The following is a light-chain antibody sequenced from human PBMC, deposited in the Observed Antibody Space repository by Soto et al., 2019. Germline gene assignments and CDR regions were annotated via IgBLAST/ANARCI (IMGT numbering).Light chain of an antibody. CDR3: QHYGTSAL. Sequence: EIVLTQSPGTLSLSPGERATLSCRASQSVSSSYLAWYQQKAGQAPRHLIYGASSRATGIPDRFSGSGSGTDFPLTISRLEPEDFAVYYCQHYGTSALFGPGTKVDIK. V-gene: IGKV3-20*01. CDR2: GAS. J-gene: IGKJ3*01. CDR1: QSVSSSY.